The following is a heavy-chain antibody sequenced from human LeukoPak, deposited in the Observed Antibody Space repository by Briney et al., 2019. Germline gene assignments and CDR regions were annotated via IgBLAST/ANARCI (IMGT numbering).Heavy chain of an antibody. CDR2: IYYSGST. J-gene: IGHJ4*02. V-gene: IGHV4-39*07. Sequence: SETLSLTCTVSGGSISSSSYYWGWIRQPPGKGLEWIGSIYYSGSTYYNPSLKSRVSMSIDTSKNQLSLNLISVTAADTAVYYCARLVPERFFQLNPEGYYDYWGQGTLVTVSS. CDR1: GGSISSSSYY. D-gene: IGHD3-3*01. CDR3: ARLVPERFFQLNPEGYYDY.